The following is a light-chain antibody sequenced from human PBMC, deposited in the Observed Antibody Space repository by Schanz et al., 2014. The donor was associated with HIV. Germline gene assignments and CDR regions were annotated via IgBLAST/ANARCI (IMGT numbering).Light chain of an antibody. CDR3: CSYAGRYTFYV. CDR1: SADVGSYDL. Sequence: QSALTQPASVSGSPGQSITISCTGTSADVGSYDLVSWYQQHPGKAPKLLIYEGSKRPSGVSNRFSGSKSGNTASLTISGLQAEDESDYYCCSYAGRYTFYVFGTGTKLTV. J-gene: IGLJ1*01. V-gene: IGLV2-23*01. CDR2: EGS.